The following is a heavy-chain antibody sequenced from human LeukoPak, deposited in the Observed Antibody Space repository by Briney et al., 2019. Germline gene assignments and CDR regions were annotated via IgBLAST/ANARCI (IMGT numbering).Heavy chain of an antibody. V-gene: IGHV3-7*03. Sequence: GGSLRPSCEASGFSFSSHWMNWVRRAPGKGLEWVANIKQDGSEKHYVDSVKGRFTISRDNAKNSLYLQMNSLRAEDTALYYCAKDYVYGSGSYFDYWGQGTLVTVSS. J-gene: IGHJ4*02. CDR1: GFSFSSHW. D-gene: IGHD3-10*01. CDR2: IKQDGSEK. CDR3: AKDYVYGSGSYFDY.